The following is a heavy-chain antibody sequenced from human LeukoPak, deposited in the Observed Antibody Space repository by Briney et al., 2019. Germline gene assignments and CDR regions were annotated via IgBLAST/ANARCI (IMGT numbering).Heavy chain of an antibody. CDR1: GFTFDDYA. CDR2: ISWNSGSI. V-gene: IGHV3-9*01. J-gene: IGHJ4*02. D-gene: IGHD6-13*01. Sequence: GGSLRLSCAASGFTFDDYAMHWVRQAPGKGLEWVSGISWNSGSIGYADSVKGRFTISRDNAKNSLYLQMNSLRAEDTALYYCAKGGSSSWFEVFPDYWGQGTLVTVSS. CDR3: AKGGSSSWFEVFPDY.